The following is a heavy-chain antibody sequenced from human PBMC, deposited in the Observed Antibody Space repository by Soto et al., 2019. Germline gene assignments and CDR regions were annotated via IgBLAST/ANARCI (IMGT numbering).Heavy chain of an antibody. D-gene: IGHD2-15*01. Sequence: SVKVSCKASGGTFSSYAISWVRQAPGQGLEWMGGIIPIFGTANYAQKFQGRVTITADESTSTAYMELSSLRSEDTAVYYCAREVVVAATGWFDPWGQGTRVTVAS. CDR1: GGTFSSYA. CDR2: IIPIFGTA. CDR3: AREVVVAATGWFDP. J-gene: IGHJ5*02. V-gene: IGHV1-69*13.